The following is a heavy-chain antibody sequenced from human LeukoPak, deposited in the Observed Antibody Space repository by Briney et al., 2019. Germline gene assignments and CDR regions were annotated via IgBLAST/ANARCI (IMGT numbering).Heavy chain of an antibody. CDR3: AGNHRSLWFGGFIDAFDI. D-gene: IGHD3-10*01. J-gene: IGHJ3*02. CDR1: GGTFSSYA. CDR2: IIPILGTA. Sequence: ASVKVSCKASGGTFSSYAISWVRQAPGQGLEWMGGIIPILGTANYAQKFQGRVTITTDESTSTAYMELSSLRSEDTAVYYCAGNHRSLWFGGFIDAFDIWGQGTMVTVSS. V-gene: IGHV1-69*05.